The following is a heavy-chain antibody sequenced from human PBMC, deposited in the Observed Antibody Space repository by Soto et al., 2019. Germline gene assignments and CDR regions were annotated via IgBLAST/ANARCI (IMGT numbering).Heavy chain of an antibody. D-gene: IGHD6-19*01. CDR1: GFTFSSYA. V-gene: IGHV3-23*01. CDR2: ISGSGGSI. CDR3: AKTQPPHSSCWYYFDY. J-gene: IGHJ4*02. Sequence: GGSLRLSCAASGFTFSSYAMSWVRQAPGKGLEWVSAISGSGGSIYYADSVKGRFTISRDNSKNTLYLQMNSLRAEDTAVYYCAKTQPPHSSCWYYFDYWGQGTLVTVSS.